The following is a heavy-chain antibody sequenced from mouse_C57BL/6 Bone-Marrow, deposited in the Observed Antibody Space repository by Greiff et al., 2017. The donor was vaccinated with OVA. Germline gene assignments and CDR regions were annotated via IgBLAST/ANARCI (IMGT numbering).Heavy chain of an antibody. V-gene: IGHV5-4*03. Sequence: DVKLVESGGGLVKPGGSLKLSCAASGFTFSSYVMSWVRQTPEKRLEWVATISDGGSYTYYPDNVKGRFTISRDNAKNNLYLQMSHLKSEDTAMYYCARGRAYWGQGTLVTVSA. CDR2: ISDGGSYT. CDR1: GFTFSSYV. J-gene: IGHJ3*01. CDR3: ARGRAY. D-gene: IGHD1-1*01.